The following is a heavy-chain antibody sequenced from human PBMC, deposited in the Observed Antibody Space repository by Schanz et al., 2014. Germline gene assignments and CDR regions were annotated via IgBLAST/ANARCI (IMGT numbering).Heavy chain of an antibody. D-gene: IGHD3-22*01. CDR3: AKDPSHGDYDYYFDY. CDR2: ISHSGGSK. J-gene: IGHJ4*02. CDR1: GFTFSSYA. Sequence: EVQLLESGGGLVQPGGSLRLSCAASGFTFSSYAMSWVRQAPGKGLEWVSSISHSGGSKYYADSVKGRFTISRDNAKNTLYLHMNSLRAEDTAVYYCAKDPSHGDYDYYFDYWGQGTLVTVSS. V-gene: IGHV3-23*01.